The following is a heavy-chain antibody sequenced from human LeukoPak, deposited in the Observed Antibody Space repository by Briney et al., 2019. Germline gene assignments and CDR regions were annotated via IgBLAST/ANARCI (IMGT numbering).Heavy chain of an antibody. J-gene: IGHJ6*02. D-gene: IGHD3-10*01. CDR2: INHSGST. CDR1: GGSFSGYY. V-gene: IGHV4-34*01. Sequence: PSETLSLTCAVYGGSFSGYYWSWIRQPPGKGLEWIGEINHSGSTNYNPSLKSRVTISVDTSKNQFSLKLSSVTAADTAVYYCARDYHGSSGYYGMDVWGQGTTVTVSS. CDR3: ARDYHGSSGYYGMDV.